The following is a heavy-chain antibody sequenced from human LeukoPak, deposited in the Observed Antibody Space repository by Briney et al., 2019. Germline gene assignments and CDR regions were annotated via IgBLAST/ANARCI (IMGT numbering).Heavy chain of an antibody. CDR1: GFTFSSYA. V-gene: IGHV3-23*01. CDR3: AARNYDILTGYPY. J-gene: IGHJ4*02. Sequence: GVSLRLSCAASGFTFSSYAMSWVRQAPGKGLEWVSAISGSGGSTYYADSVKGRFTISRDNSKNTLYLQMNSLRAEDTAVYYCAARNYDILTGYPYWGQGTLVTVSS. D-gene: IGHD3-9*01. CDR2: ISGSGGST.